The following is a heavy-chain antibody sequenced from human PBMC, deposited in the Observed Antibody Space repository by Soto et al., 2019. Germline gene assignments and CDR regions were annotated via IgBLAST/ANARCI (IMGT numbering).Heavy chain of an antibody. V-gene: IGHV3-13*05. CDR1: GFTFSNFD. D-gene: IGHD2-2*02. J-gene: IGHJ6*02. Sequence: VWSLRLSCATSGFTFSNFDMHWVRQVPGKGLEWVSAIGAARDPYYLGSVKGRFTISRENAKNSVYLQMNDLRAGDSAVYYCARAYTGRLPRRADYYYAMDVWGQGTTVTVSS. CDR2: IGAARDP. CDR3: ARAYTGRLPRRADYYYAMDV.